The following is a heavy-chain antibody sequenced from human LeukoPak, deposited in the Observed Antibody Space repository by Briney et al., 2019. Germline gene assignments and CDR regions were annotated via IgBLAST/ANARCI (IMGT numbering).Heavy chain of an antibody. V-gene: IGHV3-23*01. J-gene: IGHJ6*02. CDR2: ISGDGGIT. D-gene: IGHD3-22*01. Sequence: GGSLRLSCAASGFTFSSYAMSWVRQAPGKGLEWVSAISGDGGITYYADSVRGRFTISRDNSKSTLYLQMNSLRAEDTAVYYCAKSSGPGGYYYYGMDVWGQGTTVTVSS. CDR1: GFTFSSYA. CDR3: AKSSGPGGYYYYGMDV.